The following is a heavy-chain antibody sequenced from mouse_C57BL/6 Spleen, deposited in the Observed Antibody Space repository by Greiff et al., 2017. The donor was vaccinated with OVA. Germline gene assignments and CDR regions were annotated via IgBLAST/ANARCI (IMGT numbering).Heavy chain of an antibody. V-gene: IGHV1-72*01. CDR2: IDPNSGGT. CDR3: ATRYSRYGDFDD. J-gene: IGHJ1*03. Sequence: VQLQQPGAELVKPGASVKLSCKASGYTFTSYWMHWVKQRPGRGLEWIGRIDPNSGGTKSNEKFKSKATLTVDKPSSTAYMHIRSLRSVTSEDSDCATRYSRYGDFDDWGKGTMVTVSA. D-gene: IGHD2-5*01. CDR1: GYTFTSYW.